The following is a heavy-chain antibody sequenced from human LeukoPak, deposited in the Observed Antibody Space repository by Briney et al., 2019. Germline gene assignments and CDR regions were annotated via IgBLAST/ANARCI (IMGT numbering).Heavy chain of an antibody. CDR3: AKSYCGGDCYSRAQYYFDY. D-gene: IGHD2-21*02. CDR1: GFTFSSYA. Sequence: GGSLRLSCAASGFTFSSYAMSWVRQAPGKGLEWVSAISGSGGSTYYADSVKGRFTISRDNSKNTLYLQMNSLRAEDTAVYYCAKSYCGGDCYSRAQYYFDYWGQGTLVTASS. J-gene: IGHJ4*02. CDR2: ISGSGGST. V-gene: IGHV3-23*01.